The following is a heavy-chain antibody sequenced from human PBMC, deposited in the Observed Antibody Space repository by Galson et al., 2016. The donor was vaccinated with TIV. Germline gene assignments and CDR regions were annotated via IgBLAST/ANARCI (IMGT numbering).Heavy chain of an antibody. D-gene: IGHD6-6*01. V-gene: IGHV1-69*02. J-gene: IGHJ4*02. Sequence: SVKVSCKASGSIFSSYTIFWVRQAPGQGLEWMGRIIPIIGMTNYAQKIQGRVTITADTSTNTAYMELGSLRSEDTAIYYCARAGVGAARDGGDYWGQGTLVTVSS. CDR2: IIPIIGMT. CDR3: ARAGVGAARDGGDY. CDR1: GSIFSSYT.